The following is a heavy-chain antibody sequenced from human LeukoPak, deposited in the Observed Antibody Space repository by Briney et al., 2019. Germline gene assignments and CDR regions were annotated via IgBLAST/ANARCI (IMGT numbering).Heavy chain of an antibody. CDR2: IKQDGSEK. V-gene: IGHV3-7*01. D-gene: IGHD7-27*01. CDR1: GFAFSSYW. CDR3: AREELGIGYYFDY. Sequence: GGSLRFSCAASGFAFSSYWMSWVRQAPGKGLEWVANIKQDGSEKYYVDSVKGRFTISRDNAKNSLYLQMNSLRAEDTAVYYCAREELGIGYYFDYWGQGTLVTVSS. J-gene: IGHJ4*02.